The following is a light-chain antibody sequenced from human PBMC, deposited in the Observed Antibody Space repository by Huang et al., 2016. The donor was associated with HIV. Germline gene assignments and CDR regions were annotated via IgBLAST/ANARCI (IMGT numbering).Light chain of an antibody. Sequence: EIVMTQSPATLSGSPGERATLSCRASQSVSSNLAWYQQKHGQAPRLLIYGAATRVTGVPARFSGSGSGTEFTLTISSLQSEVFAVYYCQQYDNGPIAFGQGTRLEI. CDR1: QSVSSN. CDR2: GAA. CDR3: QQYDNGPIA. V-gene: IGKV3-15*01. J-gene: IGKJ5*01.